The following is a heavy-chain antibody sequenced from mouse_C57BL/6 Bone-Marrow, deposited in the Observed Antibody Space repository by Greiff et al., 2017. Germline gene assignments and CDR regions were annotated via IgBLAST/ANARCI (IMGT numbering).Heavy chain of an antibody. CDR2: ISDGGSYT. CDR1: GFTFSSYA. CDR3: ARDDHAMDY. V-gene: IGHV5-4*01. Sequence: DVQLVESGGGLVKPGGSLKLSCAASGFTFSSYAMSWVRQTPEKRLEWVATISDGGSYTYYPDNVKGRFTISRDNAKNNLYLQMSHLKSEDTAMYYCARDDHAMDYWGQGTSVTVSS. J-gene: IGHJ4*01.